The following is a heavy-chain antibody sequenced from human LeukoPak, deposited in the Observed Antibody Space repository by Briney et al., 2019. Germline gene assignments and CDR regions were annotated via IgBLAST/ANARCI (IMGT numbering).Heavy chain of an antibody. J-gene: IGHJ4*02. CDR3: AKAARGYYWYFDY. V-gene: IGHV3-23*01. D-gene: IGHD3-22*01. CDR2: IGGSGSST. CDR1: GFTFSSYA. Sequence: GGSLRVSCAASGFTFSSYAMSWVRQAPGKGLEWASTIGGSGSSTYYADSVKGRFTISRDNSKNTLYLQMNSLRAEDTALYFCAKAARGYYWYFDYWGQGTLVTVSS.